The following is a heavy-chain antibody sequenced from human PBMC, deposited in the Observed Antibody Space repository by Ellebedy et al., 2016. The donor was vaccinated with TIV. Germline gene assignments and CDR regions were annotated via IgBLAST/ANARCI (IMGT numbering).Heavy chain of an antibody. V-gene: IGHV3-7*01. J-gene: IGHJ5*02. D-gene: IGHD4-23*01. Sequence: GESLKISXAASGFTFTNHWMTWVRQAPGKGLEWVANIKEDGSDKYYVDSVKGRFTISRDNAKKSLYLQLNSLRAEDTAVYYCAREGNGRPYRWGFDPWGQGTLVAVSS. CDR3: AREGNGRPYRWGFDP. CDR2: IKEDGSDK. CDR1: GFTFTNHW.